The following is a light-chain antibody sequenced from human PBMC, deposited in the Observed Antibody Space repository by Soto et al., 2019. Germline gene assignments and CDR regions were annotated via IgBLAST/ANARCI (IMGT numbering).Light chain of an antibody. J-gene: IGLJ1*01. CDR2: DVS. CDR3: CSYAGTYSYV. CDR1: NRDVGGYNS. V-gene: IGLV2-11*01. Sequence: QSALTQPRSVSGSPGQSVTISCTGTNRDVGGYNSVSWYQQHPGKAPKLMIYDVSQRPSGVPDRFSGSKSGNTASLTISGLQPEDEADYFCCSYAGTYSYVFGTGTKVTVL.